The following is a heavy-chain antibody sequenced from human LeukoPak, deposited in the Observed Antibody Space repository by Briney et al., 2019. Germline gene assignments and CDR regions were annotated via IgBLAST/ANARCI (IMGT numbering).Heavy chain of an antibody. CDR1: GFTVSRNY. Sequence: GGSLRLSCAASGFTVSRNYMSWVRQAPGKGLEWVSFIYSASYTNYADSVKGRFTISRDNAKNSLYLQMNSLRAEDTAVYYCARDQRLERRDNWFDPWGQGTLVTVSS. CDR3: ARDQRLERRDNWFDP. J-gene: IGHJ5*02. V-gene: IGHV3-53*01. D-gene: IGHD1-1*01. CDR2: IYSASYT.